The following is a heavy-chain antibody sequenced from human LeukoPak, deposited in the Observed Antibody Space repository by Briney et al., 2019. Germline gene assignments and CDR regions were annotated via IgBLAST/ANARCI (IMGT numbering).Heavy chain of an antibody. J-gene: IGHJ4*02. Sequence: PGGSLRLSCAAYGFTFSSYAMSWVRQAPGKGLEWVSAISGSGGSTYYADSVKGRFTISRDNSKNTLYLQMNSLRAEDTAVYYCAKGEGGSSYGGVDYWGQGTLVTVSS. CDR3: AKGEGGSSYGGVDY. V-gene: IGHV3-23*01. D-gene: IGHD6-13*01. CDR2: ISGSGGST. CDR1: GFTFSSYA.